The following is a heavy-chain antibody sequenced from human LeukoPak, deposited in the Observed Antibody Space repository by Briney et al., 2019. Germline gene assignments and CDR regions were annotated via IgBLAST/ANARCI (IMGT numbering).Heavy chain of an antibody. J-gene: IGHJ4*02. Sequence: GGSLRLSCAASGFTFSRNGMHWVRQTPGKGLEWVAFIRYDGNNEYYADSVKGRVSISRDNSKNTLYLQMNSLRAEDTAVYYCAKDGWTCSGGNCYFAYWGQGTLVTVSS. CDR1: GFTFSRNG. V-gene: IGHV3-30*02. CDR2: IRYDGNNE. CDR3: AKDGWTCSGGNCYFAY. D-gene: IGHD2-15*01.